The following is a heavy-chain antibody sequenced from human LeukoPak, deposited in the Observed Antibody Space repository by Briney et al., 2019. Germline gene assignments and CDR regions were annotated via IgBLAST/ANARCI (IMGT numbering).Heavy chain of an antibody. CDR2: IYYSGST. V-gene: IGHV4-39*01. D-gene: IGHD2-15*01. J-gene: IGHJ4*02. CDR1: GGSISSSSYY. Sequence: KPSETLSLTSTVSGGSISSSSYYWGWIRQPPGKGLEWIGSIYYSGSTYYNPSLKSRVTISVDTSKNQFSLKLSSVTAADTAVYYCASLGYCSGGSCYQGTEIDYWGQGTLVTVSS. CDR3: ASLGYCSGGSCYQGTEIDY.